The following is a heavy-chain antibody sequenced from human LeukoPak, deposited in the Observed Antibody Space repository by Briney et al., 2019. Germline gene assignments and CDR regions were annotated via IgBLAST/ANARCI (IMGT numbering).Heavy chain of an antibody. Sequence: GGSLRLSWAASGFTFSNYAMHSVRQAPGKGLGWVTVISYDGSRNYYGDAVKGRFTVSRDNSKNTLSLQMNSLRGEDTAVYYCARDITGSYSLDYWGQGTLATVS. V-gene: IGHV3-30*04. CDR2: ISYDGSRN. CDR1: GFTFSNYA. CDR3: ARDITGSYSLDY. D-gene: IGHD1-26*01. J-gene: IGHJ4*02.